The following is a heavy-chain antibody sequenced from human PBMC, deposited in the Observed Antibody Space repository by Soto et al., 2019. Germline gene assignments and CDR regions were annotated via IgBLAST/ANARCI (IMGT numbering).Heavy chain of an antibody. CDR3: ARSEELVGWFDP. CDR2: ISAYNGNT. V-gene: IGHV1-18*01. Sequence: ASVKVSCKASGYTFTSYGISWVRQAPGQGLEWMGWISAYNGNTKYSQKFQGRVTITRDTSASTAYMELSSLRSEDTAVYYCARSEELVGWFDPWGQGTLVTVSS. CDR1: GYTFTSYG. D-gene: IGHD6-6*01. J-gene: IGHJ5*02.